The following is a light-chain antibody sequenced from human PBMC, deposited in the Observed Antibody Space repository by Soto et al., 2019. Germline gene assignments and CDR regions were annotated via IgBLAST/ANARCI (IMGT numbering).Light chain of an antibody. Sequence: EIIVTQSPATMSVSPGERATLSCRARQSVNNTLAWYQQKPCQAPRLLIYGASTRATGIPATFGGSVYGTECTLTIISLQSEEFAIYYFHQDNNWPLLTFGVGTKVEIK. CDR2: GAS. CDR1: QSVNNT. V-gene: IGKV3-15*01. CDR3: HQDNNWPLLT. J-gene: IGKJ4*01.